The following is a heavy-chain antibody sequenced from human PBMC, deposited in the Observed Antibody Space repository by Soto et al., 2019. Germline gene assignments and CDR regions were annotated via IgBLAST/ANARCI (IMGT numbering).Heavy chain of an antibody. J-gene: IGHJ4*02. D-gene: IGHD5-18*01. CDR1: GFTFSSYA. CDR3: AKDPRGYSYGFPSGD. V-gene: IGHV3-23*01. Sequence: EVQLLESGGGLVQPGGSLRLSCAASGFTFSSYAMSWVRQAPGRGLEWVSAISGSGGSTYYADSVKGRFTISRDNSKNTLYLQMNSLRAEDTAVYYCAKDPRGYSYGFPSGDWGQGTLVTVSS. CDR2: ISGSGGST.